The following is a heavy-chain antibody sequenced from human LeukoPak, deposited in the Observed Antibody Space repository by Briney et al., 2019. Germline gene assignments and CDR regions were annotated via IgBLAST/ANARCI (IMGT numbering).Heavy chain of an antibody. J-gene: IGHJ4*02. CDR3: ARDPPGIAASGTYY. V-gene: IGHV3-53*01. CDR2: IYSRGDT. CDR1: GFSFSNNY. Sequence: GGSLRLSCAVSGFSFSNNYMNWVRQAPGKGLEWVSLIYSRGDTSYADSVKGRFTVSRDSSKNTLFLQMNSLRVEDTAVYYCARDPPGIAASGTYYWGQGTLVTVSS. D-gene: IGHD6-13*01.